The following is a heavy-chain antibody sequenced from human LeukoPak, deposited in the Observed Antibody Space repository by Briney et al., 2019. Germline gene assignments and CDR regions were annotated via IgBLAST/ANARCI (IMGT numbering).Heavy chain of an antibody. J-gene: IGHJ6*03. V-gene: IGHV3-20*04. CDR3: AKWHAGTMVRVYYYYYYMDV. D-gene: IGHD3-10*01. CDR1: GFTFDDYG. Sequence: TGGSLRLSCAASGFTFDDYGMSWVRQAPGKGLEWVSGINWNGGSTGYADSVKGRFTISRDNSKNTLYLQMNSLRAEDTAVYYCAKWHAGTMVRVYYYYYYMDVWGKGTTVTISS. CDR2: INWNGGST.